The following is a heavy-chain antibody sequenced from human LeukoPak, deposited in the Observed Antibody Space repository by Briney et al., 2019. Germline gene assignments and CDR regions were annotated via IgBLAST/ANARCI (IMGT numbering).Heavy chain of an antibody. CDR1: GGSFSGYY. V-gene: IGHV4-34*01. CDR2: IYYSGST. D-gene: IGHD2-2*01. Sequence: SETLSLTCAVYGGSFSGYYWSWIRQPPGKGLEWIGSIYYSGSTYYNPSLKSRVTISVDTSKNQFSLKLSSVTAADTAVYYCAGIVVVPAAINYWGQGTLVTVSS. J-gene: IGHJ4*02. CDR3: AGIVVVPAAINY.